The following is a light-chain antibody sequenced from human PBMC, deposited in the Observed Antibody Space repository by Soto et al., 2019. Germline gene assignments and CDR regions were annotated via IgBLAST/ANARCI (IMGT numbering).Light chain of an antibody. J-gene: IGKJ4*01. V-gene: IGKV3-15*01. Sequence: EIVMTQSPATLSLSPGERATLSCRASQSVSSNLAWYQQKPGQAPRLLLYGASTRATGIPARFSGSGSGTEFTLTISSLQSEDFAVYYCQQYNNWPPSTFGGGTKVEIK. CDR1: QSVSSN. CDR2: GAS. CDR3: QQYNNWPPST.